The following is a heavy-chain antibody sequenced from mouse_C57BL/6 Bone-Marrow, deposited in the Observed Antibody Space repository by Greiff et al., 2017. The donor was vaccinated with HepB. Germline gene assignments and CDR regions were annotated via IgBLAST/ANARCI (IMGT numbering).Heavy chain of an antibody. CDR2: IDPSDSYT. CDR3: HYYGSSSWFAY. Sequence: QVLLQQPGAELVKPGASVKLSCKASGYTFTSYWMQWVKQRPGQGLEWIGEIDPSDSYTNYNQKFKGKATLTVDTSSSTAYMQLSSLTSEDSAVYYCHYYGSSSWFAYWGQGTLVTVSA. D-gene: IGHD1-1*01. J-gene: IGHJ3*01. V-gene: IGHV1-50*01. CDR1: GYTFTSYW.